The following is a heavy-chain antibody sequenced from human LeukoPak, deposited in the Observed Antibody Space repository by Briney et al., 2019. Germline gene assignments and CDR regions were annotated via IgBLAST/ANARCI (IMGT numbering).Heavy chain of an antibody. CDR3: TRFLYYYDRLYNFDY. Sequence: GGSLRLSCTASGFTFGDYAMSWFRRAPGKGLEWVGFIRSKAYGGTTEYAASVKGRFTISRDDSKSIAYLQMNSLKTEDTAVYYCTRFLYYYDRLYNFDYWGQGTLVTVSS. V-gene: IGHV3-49*03. D-gene: IGHD3-22*01. CDR2: IRSKAYGGTT. CDR1: GFTFGDYA. J-gene: IGHJ4*02.